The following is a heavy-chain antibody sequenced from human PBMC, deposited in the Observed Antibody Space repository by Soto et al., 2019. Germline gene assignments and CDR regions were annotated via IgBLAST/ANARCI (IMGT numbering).Heavy chain of an antibody. V-gene: IGHV1-69*01. CDR3: ARSQGGEFQLLDGLDV. D-gene: IGHD2-2*01. J-gene: IGHJ3*01. Sequence: QVQLVQSGAEVKKPASSVKVSCKASGGIFSRHGINWVRQAPGQGLEWMGGILPIFGTSKYAEKVQGRVTITADESTSTVYMHLSSLTSEDTGVYFCARSQGGEFQLLDGLDVWGQGTMVTVSS. CDR1: GGIFSRHG. CDR2: ILPIFGTS.